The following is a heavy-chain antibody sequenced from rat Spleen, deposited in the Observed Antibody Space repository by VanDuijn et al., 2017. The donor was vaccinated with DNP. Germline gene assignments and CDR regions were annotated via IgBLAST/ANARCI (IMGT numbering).Heavy chain of an antibody. D-gene: IGHD4-3*01. V-gene: IGHV5S13*01. J-gene: IGHJ3*01. CDR1: GLTFSHYG. CDR3: ARDQRGFAY. Sequence: EVQVVQSGGGLVQPGRSLKLSCAVSGLTFSHYGMAWVRQAPKKGLEWVATISSGGDSAYYRDSVKGRFTLSRDNAKNTLYLQMNSLRSEDTATYYCARDQRGFAYWGQGTGHCLF. CDR2: ISSGGDSA.